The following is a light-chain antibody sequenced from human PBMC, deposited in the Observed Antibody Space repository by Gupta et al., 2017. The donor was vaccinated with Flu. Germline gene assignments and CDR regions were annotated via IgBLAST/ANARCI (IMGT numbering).Light chain of an antibody. CDR1: GGDACDSNF. CDR2: RFH. V-gene: IGLV2-11*01. CDR3: YSFAGSYIRNV. Sequence: QSALTQPRSVSGSPGQSITLSCTGTGGDACDSNFVSWYRQYHGKAPTLMFYRFHKRPSGVPDRISGSKSGNTAFLTISGLQSEDEADYYCYSFAGSYIRNVFGTGTAVTVL. J-gene: IGLJ1*01.